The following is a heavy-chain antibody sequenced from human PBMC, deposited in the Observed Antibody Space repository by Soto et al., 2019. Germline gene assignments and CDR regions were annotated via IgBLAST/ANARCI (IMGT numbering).Heavy chain of an antibody. J-gene: IGHJ4*02. CDR2: INGVGKTR. V-gene: IGHV3-74*01. CDR1: GFTFDGYW. CDR3: TRGGYSYDSSGAFDY. D-gene: IGHD3-22*01. Sequence: EVQLVESGGGLVQPGGSLRLSCTASGFTFDGYWMHWVRQGPGKGLVWVSRINGVGKTRDYADSVKGRFTISRDNAKNTLFLHMNSLRADDTAFYYCTRGGYSYDSSGAFDYWGLGTLVTVSS.